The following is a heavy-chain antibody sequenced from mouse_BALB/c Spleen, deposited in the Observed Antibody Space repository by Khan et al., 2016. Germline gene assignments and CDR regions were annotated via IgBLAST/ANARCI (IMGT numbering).Heavy chain of an antibody. Sequence: EVQLQESGPGLVKPSQSLSLTCTVTGYSITSDYAWNWIRQFPGNKLEWMGYISYSGSTRYNPSLKSRISITRDKSKNQFFLQLNSVTTEDPATYYCARDYYGSSYFDYWGQGTTLTVSS. CDR1: GYSITSDYA. J-gene: IGHJ2*01. V-gene: IGHV3-2*02. CDR3: ARDYYGSSYFDY. D-gene: IGHD1-1*01. CDR2: ISYSGST.